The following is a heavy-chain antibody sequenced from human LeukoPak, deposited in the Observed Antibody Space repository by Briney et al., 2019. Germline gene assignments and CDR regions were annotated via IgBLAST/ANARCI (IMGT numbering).Heavy chain of an antibody. CDR3: AINGGGDSGYGNFDY. V-gene: IGHV3-9*01. CDR2: INWNSDSI. Sequence: GGSLRLSCAVSGFTFYDYAMHWVRQVPGKGLEGVSGINWNSDSIGYADSVKGRFTTSRDNAKNSLYLQMNSLRAEDTAFYYCAINGGGDSGYGNFDYWGQGTLVTVSS. J-gene: IGHJ4*02. CDR1: GFTFYDYA. D-gene: IGHD5-12*01.